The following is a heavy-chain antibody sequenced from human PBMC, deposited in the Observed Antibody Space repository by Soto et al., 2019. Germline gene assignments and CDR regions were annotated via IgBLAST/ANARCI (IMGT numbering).Heavy chain of an antibody. J-gene: IGHJ6*02. Sequence: SETLSLTCAVYGGSFSGYDWTWIRQPPGTGLEWIGEINHSGSTNYNPSLKSRVTMSVDTSKIQFSLKLSSVTAADTAVYYCARVCGGDCHYGMDVWGQGTTVTVSS. D-gene: IGHD2-21*02. CDR3: ARVCGGDCHYGMDV. V-gene: IGHV4-34*09. CDR1: GGSFSGYD. CDR2: INHSGST.